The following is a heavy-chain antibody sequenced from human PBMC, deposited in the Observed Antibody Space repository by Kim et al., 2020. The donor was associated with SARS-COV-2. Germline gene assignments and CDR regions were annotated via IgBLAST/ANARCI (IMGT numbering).Heavy chain of an antibody. CDR1: GFTFSSYA. CDR3: AKHYYDSSGYYYVY. J-gene: IGHJ4*02. CDR2: ISGSGGST. D-gene: IGHD3-22*01. Sequence: GGSLRLSCAASGFTFSSYAMSWVRQAPGKGLEWVSAISGSGGSTYYADSVKGRFTISRDNSKNTLYLQMNSLRAEDTAVYYCAKHYYDSSGYYYVYWGQGTLVTVSS. V-gene: IGHV3-23*01.